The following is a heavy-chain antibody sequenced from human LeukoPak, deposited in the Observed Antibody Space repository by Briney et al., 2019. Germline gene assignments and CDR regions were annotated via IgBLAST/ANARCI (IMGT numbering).Heavy chain of an antibody. CDR3: ARGEKTFEYSSSPLDY. D-gene: IGHD6-6*01. Sequence: ASVKVSCKASGGTFSSYAISWVRQAPGQGLEWMGRIIPIFGTANYAQKFQGRVTITTDESTSTAYMELSSLRSEDTAVYYCARGEKTFEYSSSPLDYWGQGTLVTVSS. J-gene: IGHJ4*02. CDR1: GGTFSSYA. CDR2: IIPIFGTA. V-gene: IGHV1-69*05.